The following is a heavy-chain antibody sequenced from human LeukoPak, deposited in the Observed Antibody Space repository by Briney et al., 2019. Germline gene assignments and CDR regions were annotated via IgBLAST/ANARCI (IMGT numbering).Heavy chain of an antibody. D-gene: IGHD1-26*01. V-gene: IGHV3-23*01. J-gene: IGHJ6*02. Sequence: AGGSLRLSWAASGFTFSSYAMNWVRQAPRKGLEWVSAISGSGGSTYYADSVKGRFTISRDNSKNTLYLQMNSLRAEDTAVYYCAKPILRNYYYYGMDVWGQGTTVTVSS. CDR1: GFTFSSYA. CDR3: AKPILRNYYYYGMDV. CDR2: ISGSGGST.